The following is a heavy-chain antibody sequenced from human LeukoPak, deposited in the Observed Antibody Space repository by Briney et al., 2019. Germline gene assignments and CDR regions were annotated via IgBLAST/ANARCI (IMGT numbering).Heavy chain of an antibody. D-gene: IGHD2-2*01. J-gene: IGHJ6*04. Sequence: SETLSLTCTVSGGSISSYYWCWIRQPPGKGLEWVGYIYYSGSTNYNPSLKSRVTISVDTSKNQFSLKLSSVTAADTAVYYCARGLSVVVPAASGRTYYYYYGMDVWGKGTTVTVSS. CDR1: GGSISSYY. CDR3: ARGLSVVVPAASGRTYYYYYGMDV. CDR2: IYYSGST. V-gene: IGHV4-59*01.